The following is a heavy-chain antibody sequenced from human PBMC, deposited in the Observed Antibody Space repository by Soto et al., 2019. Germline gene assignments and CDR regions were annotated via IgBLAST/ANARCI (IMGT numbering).Heavy chain of an antibody. CDR3: ARKRTGTTSMDV. J-gene: IGHJ6*02. Sequence: QVQLVQSGAEVKKPGASVKVSCKASGYTFTSYDINWGRQATGQGLEWTGWMNPNSGNTGYAQKFQGRVTMTRNTSISTAYMELSSLRSDDTAVYYCARKRTGTTSMDVWGQGTTVTVSS. D-gene: IGHD1-1*01. CDR2: MNPNSGNT. V-gene: IGHV1-8*01. CDR1: GYTFTSYD.